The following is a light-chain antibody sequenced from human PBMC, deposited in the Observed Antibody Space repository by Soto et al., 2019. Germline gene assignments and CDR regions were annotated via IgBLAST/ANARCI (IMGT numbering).Light chain of an antibody. Sequence: QSALTQPPSASGSPGQSVAISCTGTSSDVGGYNYVSWYHQHPGKAQKLMIYEVNKRPSGVPYRFSGSKSGHTASLTVSGLQAEDEADYYSSSYGGSSNVFGTGTKLTVL. V-gene: IGLV2-8*01. J-gene: IGLJ1*01. CDR1: SSDVGGYNY. CDR3: SSYGGSSNV. CDR2: EVN.